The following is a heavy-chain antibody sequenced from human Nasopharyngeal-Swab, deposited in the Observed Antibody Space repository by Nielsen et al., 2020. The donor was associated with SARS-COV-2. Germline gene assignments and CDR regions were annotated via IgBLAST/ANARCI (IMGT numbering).Heavy chain of an antibody. Sequence: GSLRLSCAVYGGSFSGYYWSWIRQLPGKGLEWIGEINHSGSTNYNPSLKSRVTISVDTSKNQFSLKLSSVTAADTAVYYCARGEYSSGWGYYYYYGMDVWGQGTTVTVSS. CDR3: ARGEYSSGWGYYYYYGMDV. CDR2: INHSGST. V-gene: IGHV4-34*01. CDR1: GGSFSGYY. J-gene: IGHJ6*02. D-gene: IGHD6-19*01.